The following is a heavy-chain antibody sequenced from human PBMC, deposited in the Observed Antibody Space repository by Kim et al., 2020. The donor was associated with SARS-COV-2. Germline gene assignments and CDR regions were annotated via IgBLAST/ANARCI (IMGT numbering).Heavy chain of an antibody. J-gene: IGHJ4*02. D-gene: IGHD2-2*01. Sequence: GGSLRLSCAASGFTVSSNYMSWVRQAPGKGLEWGSVIYSGGITYYADSVKGRFTISRDNSKNTLYLQMNSLRAEDTAVYYCARGVGVVPAAEFDYWGQGTLVTVSS. CDR1: GFTVSSNY. CDR3: ARGVGVVPAAEFDY. V-gene: IGHV3-53*01. CDR2: IYSGGIT.